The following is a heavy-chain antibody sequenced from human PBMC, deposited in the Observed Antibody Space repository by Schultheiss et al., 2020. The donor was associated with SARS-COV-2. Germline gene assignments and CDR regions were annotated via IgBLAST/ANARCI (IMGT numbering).Heavy chain of an antibody. CDR2: IYYSGST. J-gene: IGHJ6*02. CDR1: GGSTSTTTYY. V-gene: IGHV4-39*01. Sequence: SETLSLTCTVSGGSTSTTTYYWGWIRQPPGKGLEWIGSIYYSGSTYYNPSLKSRVTISVDTSKNQFSLKLSSVTAADTAVYYCARSGTGYCSGGSCYSYYYYGMDVWGQGTTVTVSS. CDR3: ARSGTGYCSGGSCYSYYYYGMDV. D-gene: IGHD2-15*01.